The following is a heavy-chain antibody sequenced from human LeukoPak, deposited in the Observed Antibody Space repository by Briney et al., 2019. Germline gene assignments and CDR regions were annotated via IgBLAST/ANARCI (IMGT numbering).Heavy chain of an antibody. CDR3: ARDIAARFDAFDI. Sequence: SQTLSLTCTVSGGSISSGDYYWSWIRQPPGKGLEWIGYIYYSGSTYYNPSLKSRVTISVDTSKNQFSLKLSSVTAADTAVYYCARDIAARFDAFDIWGQGTMVTVSS. CDR1: GGSISSGDYY. D-gene: IGHD6-6*01. V-gene: IGHV4-30-4*01. CDR2: IYYSGST. J-gene: IGHJ3*02.